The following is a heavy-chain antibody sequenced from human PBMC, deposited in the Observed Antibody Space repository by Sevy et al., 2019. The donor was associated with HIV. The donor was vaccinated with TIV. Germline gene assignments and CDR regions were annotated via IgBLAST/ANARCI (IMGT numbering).Heavy chain of an antibody. CDR1: GFTFSSYA. D-gene: IGHD3-22*01. CDR3: AKDSSITMIVVVITTNYFDY. V-gene: IGHV3-23*01. CDR2: ISGSGGST. J-gene: IGHJ4*02. Sequence: GGSLRLSCAASGFTFSSYAMSWVRQAPGKGLEWVSAISGSGGSTYYADSVNGRFTISRDNSKNTLYLQMNSLRAEDTAVYYCAKDSSITMIVVVITTNYFDYWGQGTLVTVSS.